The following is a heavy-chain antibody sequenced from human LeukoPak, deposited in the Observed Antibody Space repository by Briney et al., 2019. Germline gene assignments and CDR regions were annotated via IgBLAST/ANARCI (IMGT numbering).Heavy chain of an antibody. V-gene: IGHV4-59*08. CDR2: IYYSGST. J-gene: IGHJ1*01. Sequence: SETLSLTCTVSGGSMSNYYWTWIRQPPGKGLEWIGYIYYSGSTNYNPSLKSRVTISVDTSKNQFSLKLSSVTAADTAVYYCATTGYCSGGSCYAEYFQHWGQGTLVTVSS. CDR1: GGSMSNYY. D-gene: IGHD2-15*01. CDR3: ATTGYCSGGSCYAEYFQH.